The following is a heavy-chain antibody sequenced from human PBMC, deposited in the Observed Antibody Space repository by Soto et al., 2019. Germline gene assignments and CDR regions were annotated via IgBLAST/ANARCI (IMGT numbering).Heavy chain of an antibody. Sequence: QVQLVQSGAQVKKPGASVKVSCKASGYTFTTYDINWVRQATGQGLEWMGWMNPNSGKAGFAQKFQGRVTMTRNTSISTAFMELSSLKSEETAMYYCASGGGIYCSGGDCHDYWGQGTLVTVSS. CDR1: GYTFTTYD. D-gene: IGHD2-15*01. V-gene: IGHV1-8*01. J-gene: IGHJ4*02. CDR3: ASGGGIYCSGGDCHDY. CDR2: MNPNSGKA.